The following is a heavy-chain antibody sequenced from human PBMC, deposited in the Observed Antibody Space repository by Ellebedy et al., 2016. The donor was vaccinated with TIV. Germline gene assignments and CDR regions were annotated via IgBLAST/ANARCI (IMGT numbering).Heavy chain of an antibody. V-gene: IGHV3-30*02. CDR2: IRFDGSNE. D-gene: IGHD3-10*01. CDR1: GFTFSSYG. CDR3: CYMGSGTYGDLDY. J-gene: IGHJ4*01. Sequence: GESLKISCAASGFTFSSYGMHWVRQAPGQGLEWVAFIRFDGSNEYYADSMKGRFTISRDNSKNTLYLQMNSLRAEDTAVYSCCYMGSGTYGDLDYWGHGTLVTVSS.